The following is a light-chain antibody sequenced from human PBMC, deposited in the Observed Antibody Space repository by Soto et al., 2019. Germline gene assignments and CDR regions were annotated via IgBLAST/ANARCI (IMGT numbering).Light chain of an antibody. CDR3: LYDYNYPRT. J-gene: IGKJ1*01. V-gene: IGKV1-6*01. CDR1: QGIRSE. Sequence: AIQMTQSPSSLSASVGDRVIITCRASQGIRSELAWYQQKPGKAPDLLIYAASTLQPGVPYRFSGSGSGTDFTLTISNLQPEDFGTYYCLYDYNYPRTFGQGTKVEIK. CDR2: AAS.